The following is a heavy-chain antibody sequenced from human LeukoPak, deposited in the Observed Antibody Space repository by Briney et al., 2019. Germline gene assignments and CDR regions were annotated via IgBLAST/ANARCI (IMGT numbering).Heavy chain of an antibody. CDR2: ISAYNGNT. CDR1: GYTFTNYG. J-gene: IGHJ6*03. D-gene: IGHD6-19*01. CDR3: ARGGEVNGWSQVVSYYSYMDV. V-gene: IGHV1-18*01. Sequence: GASVKVSCKASGYTFTNYGVIWVRQAPGQGLEWMGWISAYNGNTNYAQKLQGRVTMTTDTSTSTAYMELRSLRSDDTAVYYCARGGEVNGWSQVVSYYSYMDVWGKGTTVTVSS.